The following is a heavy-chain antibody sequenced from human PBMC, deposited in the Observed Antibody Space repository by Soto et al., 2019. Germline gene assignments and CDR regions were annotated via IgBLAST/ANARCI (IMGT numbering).Heavy chain of an antibody. CDR3: AEELTSYCSGGSCPNFDY. Sequence: GGSLRLSCAASGFTFDDYAMHWVRQAPGKGLEWVSGISWNSGSIGYADSVKGRFTISRDNAKNSLYLQMNSLRAEDTALYYCAEELTSYCSGGSCPNFDYWGQGTLVTVSS. V-gene: IGHV3-9*01. CDR1: GFTFDDYA. J-gene: IGHJ4*02. D-gene: IGHD2-15*01. CDR2: ISWNSGSI.